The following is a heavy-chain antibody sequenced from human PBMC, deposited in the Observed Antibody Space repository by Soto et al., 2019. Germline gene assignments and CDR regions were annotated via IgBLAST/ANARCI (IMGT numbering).Heavy chain of an antibody. CDR1: GGSISSYY. CDR3: VRDVGGLGLL. CDR2: IYYSGST. V-gene: IGHV4-59*01. J-gene: IGHJ4*02. D-gene: IGHD3-16*01. Sequence: QVQLQESGPGLVKPSETLSLTCTVYGGSISSYYWSWIRQPPGKGLEWIGYIYYSGSTNYNPSLKSRVTISVDTSKNQFSLKLSSVTAADTAVYYCVRDVGGLGLLWGQGTLVTVSS.